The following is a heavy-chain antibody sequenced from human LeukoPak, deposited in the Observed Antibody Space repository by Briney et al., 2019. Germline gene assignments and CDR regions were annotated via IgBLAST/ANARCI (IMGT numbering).Heavy chain of an antibody. CDR2: ISAYNGNT. D-gene: IGHD1-26*01. Sequence: ASVKVSCKASGYTFTSYGISWVRQAPGQGLEWMGWISAYNGNTNYAQKLQGRVTMTTDTSTSTAYMELRSLRSDDTAVYYCARAPGSYNDYYFDYWGQGTLVTVYS. CDR1: GYTFTSYG. CDR3: ARAPGSYNDYYFDY. J-gene: IGHJ4*02. V-gene: IGHV1-18*01.